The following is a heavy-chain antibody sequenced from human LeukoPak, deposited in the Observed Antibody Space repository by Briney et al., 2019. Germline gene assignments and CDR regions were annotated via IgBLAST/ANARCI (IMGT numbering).Heavy chain of an antibody. CDR3: ARARGVSNNRLDY. CDR1: GGTFSSYA. Sequence: SVKVSCKASGGTFSSYAISWVRQAPGQGLEWMGRIIPILGIANYAQKFQGRVTITADKSTSTAYMELSSLRSEDTAVYYCARARGVSNNRLDYWGQGTLVTVSS. D-gene: IGHD1-14*01. CDR2: IIPILGIA. V-gene: IGHV1-69*04. J-gene: IGHJ4*02.